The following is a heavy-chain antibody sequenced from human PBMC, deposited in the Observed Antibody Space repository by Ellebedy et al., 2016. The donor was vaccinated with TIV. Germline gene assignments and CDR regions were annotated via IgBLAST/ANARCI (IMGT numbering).Heavy chain of an antibody. CDR3: ARGGTKGENNWFDP. V-gene: IGHV1-18*01. J-gene: IGHJ5*02. D-gene: IGHD3-16*01. Sequence: AASVKVSCKASGYTFINYGISWVRQAPGQGLEWMGWISAYNGNTKYAQKLQGRVTMTTDTSTSTAYMELRHLRSDDTAVYYCARGGTKGENNWFDPWGQGTLVIVSS. CDR1: GYTFINYG. CDR2: ISAYNGNT.